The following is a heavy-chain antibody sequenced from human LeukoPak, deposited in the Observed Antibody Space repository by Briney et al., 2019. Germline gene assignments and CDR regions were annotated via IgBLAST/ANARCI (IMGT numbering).Heavy chain of an antibody. CDR1: GFSFSSYT. Sequence: PGGSLRLSCAASGFSFSSYTMSWVRQAPGKGLEWVSAISGSGGNTYFADSVKGRFTISRDNSKNTLYLQMNSLRAEDTAVYYCAKDTAPNAAAYYFAYWGQGTLVTVSS. J-gene: IGHJ4*02. V-gene: IGHV3-23*01. CDR2: ISGSGGNT. D-gene: IGHD6-13*01. CDR3: AKDTAPNAAAYYFAY.